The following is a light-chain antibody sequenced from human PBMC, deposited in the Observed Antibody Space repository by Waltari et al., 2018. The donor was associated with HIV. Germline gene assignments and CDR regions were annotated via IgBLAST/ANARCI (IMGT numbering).Light chain of an antibody. CDR2: GNT. J-gene: IGLJ1*01. CDR3: QSYDNSLSGTYV. Sequence: QSVLTQPPSLSGIPGQRLTISCTGSNSNIGADYDVHWYQHRPGPAPKVLIYGNTNRPSGVPDRFSGSKSGASASLVITGLQAEDEADYYCQSYDNSLSGTYVFGGGTKVNVL. V-gene: IGLV1-40*01. CDR1: NSNIGADYD.